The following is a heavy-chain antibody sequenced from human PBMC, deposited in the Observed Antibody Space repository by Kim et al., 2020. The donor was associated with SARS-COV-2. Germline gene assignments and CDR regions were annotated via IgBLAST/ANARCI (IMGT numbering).Heavy chain of an antibody. CDR1: GFTFSSYG. D-gene: IGHD6-13*01. V-gene: IGHV3-30*18. CDR2: ISYDGSNK. J-gene: IGHJ1*01. CDR3: AKDSSSWGAEYFQH. Sequence: GGSLRLSCAASGFTFSSYGMHWVRQAPGKGLEWVAVISYDGSNKYYADSVKGRFTISRDNSKNTLYLQMNSLRAEDTAVYYCAKDSSSWGAEYFQHWGQGTLVTVSS.